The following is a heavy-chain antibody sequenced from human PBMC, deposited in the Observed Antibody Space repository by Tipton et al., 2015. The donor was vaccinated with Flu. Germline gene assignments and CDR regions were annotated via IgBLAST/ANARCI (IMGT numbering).Heavy chain of an antibody. CDR2: IYYSGTT. CDR3: AKEGSYNILTNYYNKGVDP. CDR1: GGSISSSSYY. V-gene: IGHV4-39*07. D-gene: IGHD3-9*01. Sequence: TLSLTCTVSGGSISSSSYYWGWFRQSPGTGLEWIGSIYYSGTTYYNPSLKSRVTMSIDTSKNQFSLKVTSVTAADTAVYYCAKEGSYNILTNYYNKGVDPWGQGTLVIVSS. J-gene: IGHJ5*02.